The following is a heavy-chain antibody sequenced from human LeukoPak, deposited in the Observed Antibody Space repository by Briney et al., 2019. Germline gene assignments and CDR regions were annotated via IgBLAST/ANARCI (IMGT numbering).Heavy chain of an antibody. CDR2: IYTSGST. V-gene: IGHV4-61*02. CDR1: GGSISSGSYY. CDR3: ASGAGPDFDY. J-gene: IGHJ4*02. Sequence: PSQTLSLTYTVSGGSISSGSYYWSWIRQPAGKGLEWIGRIYTSGSTNYNPSLKSRVTISVDTSKNQFSLKLSSVTAADTAVYYCASGAGPDFDYWGQGTLVTVSS. D-gene: IGHD3-10*01.